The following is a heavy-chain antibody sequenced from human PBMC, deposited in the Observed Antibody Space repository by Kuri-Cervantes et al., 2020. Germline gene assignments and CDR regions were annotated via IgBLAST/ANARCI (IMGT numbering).Heavy chain of an antibody. Sequence: ASVKVSCKASGYTFTGSYSHWVRQAPGHGLEWMGWINPKDGDTNYVQKFKGRVTMTRDTSISTAYMELSRLRSDDTAVYYCAREGNDAFDIWGQGTMVTVSS. CDR3: AREGNDAFDI. J-gene: IGHJ3*02. D-gene: IGHD4-23*01. CDR2: INPKDGDT. CDR1: GYTFTGSY. V-gene: IGHV1-2*02.